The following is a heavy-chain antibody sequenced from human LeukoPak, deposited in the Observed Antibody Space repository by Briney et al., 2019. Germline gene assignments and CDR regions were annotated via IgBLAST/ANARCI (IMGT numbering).Heavy chain of an antibody. CDR3: ARAGTNDYFDY. CDR2: ISWNSGSI. J-gene: IGHJ4*02. D-gene: IGHD1-7*01. V-gene: IGHV3-9*01. Sequence: GGSLRLSCAASGFTFDDYAMHWVRQAPGKGLEWVSGISWNSGSIGYADSVKGRFTISRDNAKNSLYLQMNSLRAEDTAVYYCARAGTNDYFDYWGQGTLVTVSS. CDR1: GFTFDDYA.